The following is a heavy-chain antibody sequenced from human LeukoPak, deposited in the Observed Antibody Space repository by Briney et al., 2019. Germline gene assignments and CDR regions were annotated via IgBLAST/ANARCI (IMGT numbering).Heavy chain of an antibody. J-gene: IGHJ3*02. D-gene: IGHD3-10*01. CDR3: ASPRSDFRDAFDI. V-gene: IGHV4-34*01. Sequence: SETLSLTCAVYGGSFSGYYWSWIRRPPGKGLEWIGEINHSGSTNYNPSLKSRVTISVDTSKNQFSLKLSSVTAADTAVYYCASPRSDFRDAFDIWGQGTMVTVSS. CDR1: GGSFSGYY. CDR2: INHSGST.